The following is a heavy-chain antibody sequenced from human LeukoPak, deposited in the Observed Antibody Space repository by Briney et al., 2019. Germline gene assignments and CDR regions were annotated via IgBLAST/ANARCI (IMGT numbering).Heavy chain of an antibody. CDR2: IYYSGST. CDR1: GGSISSYY. V-gene: IGHV4-59*01. CDR3: ARDLDSNYDHGMDV. J-gene: IGHJ6*02. Sequence: PSETLSLTCTVSGGSISSYYWSWIRQPPGKGLEWIGYIYYSGSTNYNPSLKSRVTISVGTSKNQFSLKLSSVTAADTAVYYCARDLDSNYDHGMDVWGQGTTVTVSS. D-gene: IGHD4-4*01.